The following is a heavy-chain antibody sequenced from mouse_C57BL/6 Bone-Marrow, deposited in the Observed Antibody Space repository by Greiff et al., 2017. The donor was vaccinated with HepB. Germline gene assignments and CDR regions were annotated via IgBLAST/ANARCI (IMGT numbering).Heavy chain of an antibody. V-gene: IGHV1-53*01. J-gene: IGHJ2*01. Sequence: VQLQQPGTGLVKPGASVKLSCKASGYTFTSYWMHWVQQSPGQGLEWIGNISTSNGGTNYNEKFKSKATLTVDKSSSTAYMQLSSLTSEDSAVYYCARERGFPYYFDDWGKGTTLTVSS. CDR3: ARERGFPYYFDD. CDR2: ISTSNGGT. CDR1: GYTFTSYW.